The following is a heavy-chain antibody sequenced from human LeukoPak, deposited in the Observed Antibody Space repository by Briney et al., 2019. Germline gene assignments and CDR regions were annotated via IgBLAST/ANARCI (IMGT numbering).Heavy chain of an antibody. J-gene: IGHJ4*02. CDR2: INLNSGGT. Sequence: ASVKVSCKASGYTLTGYYMHWVRQAPGQGLEWMGWINLNSGGTNYAQKFQGRVTMTRDTSISTAYMGLSRLGSDDTAVYYCARDGASGYLADYWGQGTLVTVSS. CDR1: GYTLTGYY. CDR3: ARDGASGYLADY. D-gene: IGHD3-3*01. V-gene: IGHV1-2*02.